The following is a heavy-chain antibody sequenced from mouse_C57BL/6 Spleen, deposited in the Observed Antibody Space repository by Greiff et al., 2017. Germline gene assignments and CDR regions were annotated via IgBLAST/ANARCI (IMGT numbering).Heavy chain of an antibody. V-gene: IGHV1-81*01. Sequence: VQLQQSGAELARPGASVKLSCKASGYTFTSYGISWVKQRTGQGLEWIGEIYPRSGNTYYNEKFKGKATLTADKSSSTAYMELRSLTSEDAAVYFCARQTGTDYAMGYWGQGTSVTVAS. CDR2: IYPRSGNT. D-gene: IGHD4-1*01. J-gene: IGHJ4*01. CDR3: ARQTGTDYAMGY. CDR1: GYTFTSYG.